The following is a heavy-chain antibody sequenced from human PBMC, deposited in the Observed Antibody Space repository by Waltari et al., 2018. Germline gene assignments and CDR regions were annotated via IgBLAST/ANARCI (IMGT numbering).Heavy chain of an antibody. V-gene: IGHV4-59*01. J-gene: IGHJ5*02. Sequence: QVQLQESGPGLVKPSETLSLTCTVSGGPISSSYWSWIRQPPGKGLEWIVYIYYSGSTNYNPSLKSRVTISVDTSKNQFSLKLSSVTAADTAVYYCARGHLNWFDPWGQGTLVTVSS. CDR2: IYYSGST. CDR1: GGPISSSY. CDR3: ARGHLNWFDP.